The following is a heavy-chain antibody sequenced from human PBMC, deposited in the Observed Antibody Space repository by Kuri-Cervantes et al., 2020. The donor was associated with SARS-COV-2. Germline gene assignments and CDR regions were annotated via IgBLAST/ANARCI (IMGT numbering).Heavy chain of an antibody. CDR3: ARGGLELQPGYFRH. CDR1: GSSVSRGSYY. V-gene: IGHV4-61*01. Sequence: GSLRLSCTVSGSSVSRGSYYWSWIRQPPGKGLEWIGYIYYSGSANYNPSLKSRVTISVDTAKNHFSLKLNSVTAADTAVYYCARGGLELQPGYFRHWGQGTLVTVSS. CDR2: IYYSGSA. D-gene: IGHD1-7*01. J-gene: IGHJ1*01.